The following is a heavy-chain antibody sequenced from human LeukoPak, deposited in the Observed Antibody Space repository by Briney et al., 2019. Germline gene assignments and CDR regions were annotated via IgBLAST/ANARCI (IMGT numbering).Heavy chain of an antibody. Sequence: SETLSLTCTVSGGSISSYYWSWIRQPPGKGLEWIGYIYYSGSTNYNPSLKSRVTISVDTSKNQFSLKLSSVTAADTAVYYCARAGVATITVDYWGQGTLVIVSS. CDR1: GGSISSYY. CDR2: IYYSGST. V-gene: IGHV4-59*01. D-gene: IGHD5-12*01. CDR3: ARAGVATITVDY. J-gene: IGHJ4*02.